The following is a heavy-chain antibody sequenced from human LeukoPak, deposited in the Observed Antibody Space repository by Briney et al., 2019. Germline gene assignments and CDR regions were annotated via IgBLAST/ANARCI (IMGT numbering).Heavy chain of an antibody. V-gene: IGHV1-58*01. CDR2: IVVGSGNT. CDR1: GFTFTSSA. Sequence: GASVKVSCKASGFTFTSSAVQWVRQARGQRLEWIGWIVVGSGNTNYAQKFQGRVTMTRDTSISTAYMELNRLRSDDTAVYYCAREGSPYYYYYMDVWGKGTTVTVSS. J-gene: IGHJ6*03. D-gene: IGHD3-10*01. CDR3: AREGSPYYYYYMDV.